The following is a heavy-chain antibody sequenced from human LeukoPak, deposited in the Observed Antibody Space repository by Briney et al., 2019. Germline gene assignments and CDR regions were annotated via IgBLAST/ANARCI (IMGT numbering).Heavy chain of an antibody. V-gene: IGHV3-53*01. CDR2: IYAGGST. CDR1: GFTVSSTY. Sequence: GGSLRLSCAASGFTVSSTYMSWVRQAPGKGLEWVSVIYAGGSTYYADSVKGRFTVSRDNSKNTLYLQMNSLRAEDTAVYYCARDGGKCTGGSCYPAYFQHWGQGTLVTVSS. J-gene: IGHJ1*01. D-gene: IGHD2-15*01. CDR3: ARDGGKCTGGSCYPAYFQH.